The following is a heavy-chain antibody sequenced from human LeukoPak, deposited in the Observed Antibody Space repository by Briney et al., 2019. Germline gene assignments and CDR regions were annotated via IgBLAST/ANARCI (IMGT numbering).Heavy chain of an antibody. CDR2: INHSGST. Sequence: SETLSLTCAVYGGSFSGYYWSWIRQPPGKGLEWIGEINHSGSTNYNPSLKSRVTISVDTSKNQFSLKLSSVTAADTAVYYCARCLIAARQNCNWFDPWGQGTLVTVSS. D-gene: IGHD6-6*01. V-gene: IGHV4-34*01. CDR1: GGSFSGYY. CDR3: ARCLIAARQNCNWFDP. J-gene: IGHJ5*02.